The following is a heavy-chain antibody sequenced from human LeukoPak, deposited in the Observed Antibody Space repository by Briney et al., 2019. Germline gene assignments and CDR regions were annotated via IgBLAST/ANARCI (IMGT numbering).Heavy chain of an antibody. CDR3: ASAGSSSWHL. J-gene: IGHJ4*02. Sequence: SVKVSCKASGYTFTSYGISWVRQAPGQGLEWMGGIIPIFGTANYAQKFQGRVTITADESTSTAYMELSSLRSEDTAVYYCASAGSSSWHLWGQGTLVTVSS. CDR1: GYTFTSYG. V-gene: IGHV1-69*13. D-gene: IGHD6-13*01. CDR2: IIPIFGTA.